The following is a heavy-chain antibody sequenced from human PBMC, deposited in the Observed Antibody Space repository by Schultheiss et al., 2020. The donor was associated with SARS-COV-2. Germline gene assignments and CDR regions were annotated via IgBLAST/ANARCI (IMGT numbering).Heavy chain of an antibody. Sequence: SQTLSLTCAVSGGSISSGGYSWSWIRQPPGKGLEWIGRIYTSGSTNYNPSLKSRVTMSVDTSKNQFSLKLSSVTAADTAVYYCARGAPYYYDSSGYGNLYYYYYGMDVWGQGTTVTVSS. CDR2: IYTSGST. CDR1: GGSISSGGYS. D-gene: IGHD3-22*01. J-gene: IGHJ6*02. CDR3: ARGAPYYYDSSGYGNLYYYYYGMDV. V-gene: IGHV4-61*02.